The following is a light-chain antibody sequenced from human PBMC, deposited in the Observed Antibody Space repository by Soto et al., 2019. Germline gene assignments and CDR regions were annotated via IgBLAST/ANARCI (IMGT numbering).Light chain of an antibody. CDR1: QSISSY. V-gene: IGKV1-39*01. CDR3: QQSYSTPLT. CDR2: VAS. Sequence: DLQMTQSPSSLSASVGDRVTITCRASQSISSYLNWYQQKPGKAPKFLIYVASSLQSGVPSRFSGSGSGTDFTLSISSLQPEDFATYYCQQSYSTPLTFGGGTKVEIK. J-gene: IGKJ4*01.